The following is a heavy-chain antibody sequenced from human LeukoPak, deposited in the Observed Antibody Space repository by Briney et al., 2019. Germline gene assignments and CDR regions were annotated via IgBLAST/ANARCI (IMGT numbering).Heavy chain of an antibody. CDR1: GFTFSTYW. CDR3: ARGYDY. V-gene: IGHV3-74*01. D-gene: IGHD5-18*01. CDR2: INSDGSSI. J-gene: IGHJ4*02. Sequence: GGSLRLSCAASGFTFSTYWIHWVRQAPGKGLVWVSRINSDGSSINYADSVKGRFTISRDNVKNTVYLQMNRLRVEDTAVYYCARGYDYWGQGTLVTVS.